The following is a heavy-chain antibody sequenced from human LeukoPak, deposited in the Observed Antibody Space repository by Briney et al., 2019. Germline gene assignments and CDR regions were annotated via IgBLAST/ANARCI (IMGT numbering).Heavy chain of an antibody. CDR3: ARAVTVDY. V-gene: IGHV3-7*01. D-gene: IGHD2-21*02. Sequence: GGSLRLTCAASGFSFSNFWMSWVRQAPGKGLEWVANIRQDGSEKYYVDSVKGRFTISRDNAKNSLYLQMNSLRAEDTAVYYCARAVTVDYWGQGTLVTVSS. CDR2: IRQDGSEK. J-gene: IGHJ4*02. CDR1: GFSFSNFW.